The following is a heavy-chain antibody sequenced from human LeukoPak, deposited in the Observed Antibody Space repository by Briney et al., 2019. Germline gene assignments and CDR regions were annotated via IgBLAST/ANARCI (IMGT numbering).Heavy chain of an antibody. V-gene: IGHV4-61*02. CDR1: GGSISSGSYY. CDR3: ARSSSWYMSFDY. D-gene: IGHD2-2*01. Sequence: SQTLSLTCTVSGGSISSGSYYWSWIRQPAGKGLEWIGRIYTSGSTNYNPSLKSRVTISVDTSKNQFSLKLTSVTAADTAVYYCARSSSWYMSFDYWGQGALVTVAS. CDR2: IYTSGST. J-gene: IGHJ4*02.